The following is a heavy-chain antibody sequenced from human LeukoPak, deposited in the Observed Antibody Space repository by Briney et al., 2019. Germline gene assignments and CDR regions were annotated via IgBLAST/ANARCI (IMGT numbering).Heavy chain of an antibody. J-gene: IGHJ4*02. CDR3: ARGYSGYFYY. Sequence: GGSLRLSCAASGFTFSSYNMNWVRQAPGKGLEWVSSISSSSSYIYYADSVRGRFTISRDNAKNTLYLQMSSLRAEDTAVYYCARGYSGYFYYWGQGTLVTVSS. V-gene: IGHV3-21*01. CDR2: ISSSSSYI. D-gene: IGHD5-12*01. CDR1: GFTFSSYN.